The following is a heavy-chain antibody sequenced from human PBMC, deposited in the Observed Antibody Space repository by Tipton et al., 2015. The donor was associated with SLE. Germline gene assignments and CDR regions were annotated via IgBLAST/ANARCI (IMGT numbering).Heavy chain of an antibody. CDR2: TYYSGSP. V-gene: IGHV4-31*03. CDR1: GGSISGGGYC. D-gene: IGHD3-22*01. Sequence: TLSLTCNVSGGSISGGGYCWNWIRQHPGKGLEWIEYTYYSGSPYYNPSLKSRVTISLDMSKNQLSLRLSAVTAADTAVYYCPIYYHDSTGLHWFDPLAQGTLVTVSS. CDR3: PIYYHDSTGLHWFDP. J-gene: IGHJ5*02.